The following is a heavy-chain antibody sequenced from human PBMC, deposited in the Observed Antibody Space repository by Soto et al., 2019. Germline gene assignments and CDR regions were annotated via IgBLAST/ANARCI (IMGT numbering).Heavy chain of an antibody. CDR1: GFTFSSYW. J-gene: IGHJ4*02. V-gene: IGHV3-74*01. CDR2: VNTDESRT. CDR3: ARVLNGQWYFDR. D-gene: IGHD6-19*01. Sequence: EVQLLETGGGLVQPGGSLRLSCGASGFTFSSYWMHWVRQAPGKGPVWVSRVNTDESRTSYADSVKGRFTISRDNAKNTLYLQMNSLRAEDTAVYYCARVLNGQWYFDRWGQGTQVTVSS.